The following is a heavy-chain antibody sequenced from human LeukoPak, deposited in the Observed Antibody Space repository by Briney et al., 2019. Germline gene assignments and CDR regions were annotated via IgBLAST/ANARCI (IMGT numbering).Heavy chain of an antibody. CDR2: TYYSGST. CDR1: GGSISSSSYY. J-gene: IGHJ4*02. V-gene: IGHV4-39*01. CDR3: ARQGDILTGYHFDY. Sequence: SETLSLTCTVSGGSISSSSYYWGWIRQPPGKGLEWIGSTYYSGSTYYNPSLKSRVTISVDTSKNQFSLKLSSVTAADTAVYYCARQGDILTGYHFDYWGQGTLVTVSS. D-gene: IGHD3-9*01.